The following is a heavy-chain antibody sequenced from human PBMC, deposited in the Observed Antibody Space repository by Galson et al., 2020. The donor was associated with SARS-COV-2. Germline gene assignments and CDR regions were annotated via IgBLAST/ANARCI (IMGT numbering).Heavy chain of an antibody. J-gene: IGHJ4*02. CDR3: ATIGYSSSWWPVDY. CDR2: FDPEDGET. V-gene: IGHV1-24*01. CDR1: GYTLTELS. D-gene: IGHD6-13*01. Sequence: ASVKVSCKVSGYTLTELSMHWVRQAPGKGLEWMGGFDPEDGETIYAQKFQGRVTMTEDTSTDTAYMELSSLRSEDTAVYYCATIGYSSSWWPVDYWGQGTLVTVSS.